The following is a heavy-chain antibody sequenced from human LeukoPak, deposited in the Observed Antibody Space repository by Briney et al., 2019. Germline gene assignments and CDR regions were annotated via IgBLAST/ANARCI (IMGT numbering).Heavy chain of an antibody. CDR2: ISYDGSNK. V-gene: IGHV3-30*18. CDR3: AKERNSSSSPPLS. D-gene: IGHD6-13*01. Sequence: GGSLRLSCAASGFTFSSYGMHWVRQAPDKGLEWVAVISYDGSNKYYADSVKGRFTISRDNSKNTLYLQMNSLRAEDTAVYYCAKERNSSSSPPLSWGQGTLVTVFS. J-gene: IGHJ5*02. CDR1: GFTFSSYG.